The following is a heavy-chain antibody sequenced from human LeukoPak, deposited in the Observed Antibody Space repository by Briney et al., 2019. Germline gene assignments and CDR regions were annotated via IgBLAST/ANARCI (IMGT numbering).Heavy chain of an antibody. CDR2: MNPNSGNT. J-gene: IGHJ4*02. CDR3: ARSTETYYYDSSGYPLDH. D-gene: IGHD3-22*01. CDR1: GYTFTDYY. Sequence: ASVKVSCKASGYTFTDYYIHWVRQATGQGLEWMGRMNPNSGNTGYAQKFQGRVTITRNTSISTAYMELSSLRSEDTAVYYCARSTETYYYDSSGYPLDHWGQGTLVTVSS. V-gene: IGHV1-8*03.